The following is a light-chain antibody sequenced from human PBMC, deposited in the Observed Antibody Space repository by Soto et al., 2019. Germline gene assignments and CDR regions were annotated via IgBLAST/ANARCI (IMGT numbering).Light chain of an antibody. CDR2: DVN. J-gene: IGLJ2*01. CDR3: CSKAGTSTAV. CDR1: SSDVGRYDY. V-gene: IGLV2-11*01. Sequence: QSVLTQPRSVSGSPGQSVTISCTGTSSDVGRYDYVSWYQHHPGKAPKLLVYDVNKWPSGVPDRFSGSKSGNTASLSISGLQAEDEADYYCCSKAGTSTAVFGGGTQLTVL.